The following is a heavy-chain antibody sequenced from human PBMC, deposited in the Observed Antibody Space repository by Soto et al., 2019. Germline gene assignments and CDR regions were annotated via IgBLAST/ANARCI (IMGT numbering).Heavy chain of an antibody. J-gene: IGHJ5*02. V-gene: IGHV3-74*01. CDR3: ARGSGYYYEWFDP. Sequence: GGRCVSKTPGKGLVWVSRIHSDGSSTSSADSVKGRFTISRDNAKNTLYLQMNSLRADDTAVYYCARGSGYYYEWFDPWGQGTLVTVS. CDR2: IHSDGSST. CDR1: G. D-gene: IGHD3-22*01.